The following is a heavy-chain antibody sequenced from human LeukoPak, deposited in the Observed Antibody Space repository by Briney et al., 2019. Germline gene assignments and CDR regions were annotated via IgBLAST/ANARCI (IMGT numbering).Heavy chain of an antibody. CDR1: GFTFNSNE. D-gene: IGHD4-23*01. Sequence: GGSLRLSCAASGFTFNSNEMNWVRQAPGKGLEWISYISTSGSTRYYADSVKGRFTISIDNTENSLYLQMNSLRAEDTAVYYCARGDGGYYYGMDVWGKGTTVTVSS. V-gene: IGHV3-48*03. CDR3: ARGDGGYYYGMDV. J-gene: IGHJ6*04. CDR2: ISTSGSTR.